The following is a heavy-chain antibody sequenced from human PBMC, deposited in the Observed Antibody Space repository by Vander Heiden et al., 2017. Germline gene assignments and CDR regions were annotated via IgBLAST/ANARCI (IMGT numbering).Heavy chain of an antibody. J-gene: IGHJ4*02. CDR3: ARGGRDCRSTSCSYFDY. CDR1: GFTFRDYY. CDR2: SKNKANSYTT. Sequence: EVQLVESGGGLVQPGGSLRLSCPASGFTFRDYYIDWVRQAPGKGLEWVGRSKNKANSYTTEYAASVTGRFTISRDDSENSLYLQMNSLKTEDTAVYYCARGGRDCRSTSCSYFDYWGQGTLVTVSS. V-gene: IGHV3-72*01. D-gene: IGHD2-2*01.